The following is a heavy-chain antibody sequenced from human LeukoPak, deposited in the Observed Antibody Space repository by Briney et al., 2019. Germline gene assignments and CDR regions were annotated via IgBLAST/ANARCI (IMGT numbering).Heavy chain of an antibody. D-gene: IGHD5-18*01. Sequence: VGSLRLSCAASGFTFSSYEMNWVRQAPGKGLEWVSYISSSGSTIYYADSVKGRFTISRDNAKNSLYLQMNSLRAEDTAVYYCARGYSYGLVYFDYWGQGTLVTVSS. V-gene: IGHV3-48*03. J-gene: IGHJ4*02. CDR3: ARGYSYGLVYFDY. CDR2: ISSSGSTI. CDR1: GFTFSSYE.